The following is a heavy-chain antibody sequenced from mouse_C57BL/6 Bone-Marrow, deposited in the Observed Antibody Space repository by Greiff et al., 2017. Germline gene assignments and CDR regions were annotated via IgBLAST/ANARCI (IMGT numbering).Heavy chain of an antibody. D-gene: IGHD2-1*01. J-gene: IGHJ2*01. V-gene: IGHV3-6*01. CDR3: ARNYGNSYYFDY. CDR1: GYSITSGYY. Sequence: EVKLVESGPGLVKPSQSLSLTCSVTGYSITSGYYWNWIRQFPGNKLEWMGYISYDGSNNYNPSLKNRISITRDTSKNQFFLKLNSVTTEDTATYYCARNYGNSYYFDYWGQGTTLTVSS. CDR2: ISYDGSN.